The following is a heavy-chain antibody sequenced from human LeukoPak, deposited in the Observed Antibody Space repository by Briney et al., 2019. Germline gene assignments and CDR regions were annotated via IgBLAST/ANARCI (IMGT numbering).Heavy chain of an antibody. CDR1: GYTFTSYY. Sequence: ASVKVSCKASGYTFTSYYMYWVRQAPGQGLEWMGIINPSGGSTSYAQKFQGRVTMTRDTSTSTVYMELSSLGSEDTAVYYCAREGSSGWDYWGQGTLVTVSS. J-gene: IGHJ4*02. CDR2: INPSGGST. V-gene: IGHV1-46*01. D-gene: IGHD6-19*01. CDR3: AREGSSGWDY.